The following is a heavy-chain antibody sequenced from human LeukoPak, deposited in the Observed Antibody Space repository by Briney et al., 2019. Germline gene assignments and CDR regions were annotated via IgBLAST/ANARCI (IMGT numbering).Heavy chain of an antibody. CDR2: ISYDGSNK. CDR3: AKVSPPGYYDILTGPGPIDY. D-gene: IGHD3-9*01. CDR1: GFTFSSYG. Sequence: GGSLRLSCAASGFTFSSYGMHWVRQAPGKGLEWVAVISYDGSNKYYADSVKGRFTISRDNSKNTLYLQMNSLRAGDTAVYHCAKVSPPGYYDILTGPGPIDYWGQGTLVTVSS. V-gene: IGHV3-30*18. J-gene: IGHJ4*02.